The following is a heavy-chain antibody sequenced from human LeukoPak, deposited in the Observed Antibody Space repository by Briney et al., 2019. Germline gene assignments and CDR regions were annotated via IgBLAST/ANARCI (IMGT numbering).Heavy chain of an antibody. V-gene: IGHV3-21*01. CDR2: ISRSSAAK. Sequence: PGGSLRLSCAASGFTFSSYSMNWVRQAPGKGLEWVSAISRSSAAKLYADSVKGRFTISRDNAKNSLYLQMNSLRAEDTAVYFCASDGSQEETYLPGRYILADSWGQGTLVSVSS. CDR1: GFTFSSYS. CDR3: ASDGSQEETYLPGRYILADS. J-gene: IGHJ4*02. D-gene: IGHD3-10*01.